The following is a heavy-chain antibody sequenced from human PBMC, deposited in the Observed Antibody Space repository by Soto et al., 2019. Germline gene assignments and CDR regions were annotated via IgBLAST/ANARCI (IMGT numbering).Heavy chain of an antibody. CDR1: GGSISSGYY. V-gene: IGHV4-38-2*02. J-gene: IGHJ5*02. CDR2: IYHSGST. Sequence: PSETLSLTCTVSGGSISSGYYWGWIRQPPGKGLEWIGSIYHSGSTYYNPSLKSRVTISVDTSKNQFSLKLSSVTAADTAVYYCARDPGYCSGGSCNGYNWFDPCRQGTLVTASS. CDR3: ARDPGYCSGGSCNGYNWFDP. D-gene: IGHD2-15*01.